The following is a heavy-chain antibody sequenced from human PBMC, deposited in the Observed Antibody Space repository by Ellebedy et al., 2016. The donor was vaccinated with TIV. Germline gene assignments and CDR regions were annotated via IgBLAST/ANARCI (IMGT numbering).Heavy chain of an antibody. D-gene: IGHD4-17*01. CDR2: INPTTSDT. J-gene: IGHJ5*02. CDR1: GYTFTAYN. V-gene: IGHV1-2*02. Sequence: AASVNVSCKASGYTFTAYNIHWVRPAPGQGLEWVGYINPTTSDTVITQNLQGRVTMTRDTSINTAYLEGSGLKFDDTAVYFCARSGHYGDYNHWGQGTRVSVSS. CDR3: ARSGHYGDYNH.